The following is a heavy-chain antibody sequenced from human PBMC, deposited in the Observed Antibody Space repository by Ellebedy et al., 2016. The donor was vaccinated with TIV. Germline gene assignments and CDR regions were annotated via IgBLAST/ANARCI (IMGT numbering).Heavy chain of an antibody. Sequence: GESLKISCAASGFTVSSNYMSWVRQAPGRGLEWVSVIYSGGSTYYADSVKGRFTVSRDNSKNTLYLQMTSLRAEDPAVYYCARTHDDYGGNWAFDYWGQGTLVTVSS. J-gene: IGHJ4*02. CDR2: IYSGGST. V-gene: IGHV3-66*01. CDR1: GFTVSSNY. D-gene: IGHD4-23*01. CDR3: ARTHDDYGGNWAFDY.